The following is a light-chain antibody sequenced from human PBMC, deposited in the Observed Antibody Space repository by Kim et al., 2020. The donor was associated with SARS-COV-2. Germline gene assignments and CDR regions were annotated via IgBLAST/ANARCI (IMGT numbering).Light chain of an antibody. J-gene: IGLJ2*01. CDR1: SLRTYY. CDR3: NSRDNSGDHVV. V-gene: IGLV3-19*01. CDR2: GKN. Sequence: SSELTQDPAVSVALGQTVSITCQGDSLRTYYASWYQQKPGQAPILVIYGKNNRPSGIPDRFSGSSSGNTASLTVTGAQAVDEADYYCNSRDNSGDHVVFGGGTKLIVL.